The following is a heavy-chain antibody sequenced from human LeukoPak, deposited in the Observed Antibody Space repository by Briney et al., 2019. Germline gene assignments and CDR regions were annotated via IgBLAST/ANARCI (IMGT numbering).Heavy chain of an antibody. CDR1: GYTFTSYA. D-gene: IGHD3-22*01. CDR2: IIPIFGTA. J-gene: IGHJ4*02. CDR3: ARGSYYYDSSGYPLLGYFDY. V-gene: IGHV1-69*13. Sequence: SVKVSCKASGYTFTSYAMNWVRQAPGQGLEWMGGIIPIFGTANYAQKFQGRVTITADESTSTAYMELSSLRSEDTAVYYCARGSYYYDSSGYPLLGYFDYWGQGTLVTVSS.